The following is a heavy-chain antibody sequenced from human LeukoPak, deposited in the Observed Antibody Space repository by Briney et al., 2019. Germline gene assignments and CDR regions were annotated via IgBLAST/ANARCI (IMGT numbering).Heavy chain of an antibody. Sequence: AGTLRLSCAASGFIFSDYAMSWVRQAPGKGLEWVSGGSGGSTYYADSVKGRYTISRDNSKNTLYLQMNSLRAEDTAVYYCAKDASYDFWSGYYWFDPWGQGTLVTVSS. V-gene: IGHV3-23*01. D-gene: IGHD3-3*01. J-gene: IGHJ5*02. CDR3: AKDASYDFWSGYYWFDP. CDR2: GSGGST. CDR1: GFIFSDYA.